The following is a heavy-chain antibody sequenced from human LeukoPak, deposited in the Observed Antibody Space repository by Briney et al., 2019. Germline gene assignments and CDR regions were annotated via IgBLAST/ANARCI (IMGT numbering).Heavy chain of an antibody. CDR2: ISSNGGST. CDR1: GFTFSSYA. Sequence: PGRSLRLSCAASGFTFSSYAMHWVRQAPGKGLEYVSAISSNGGSTYYADSVKGRFTISRDNSKNTLYLQMGSLRAEDMAVYYCARDSSGYEGAFDIWGQGTMVTVSS. V-gene: IGHV3-64*02. CDR3: ARDSSGYEGAFDI. D-gene: IGHD5-12*01. J-gene: IGHJ3*02.